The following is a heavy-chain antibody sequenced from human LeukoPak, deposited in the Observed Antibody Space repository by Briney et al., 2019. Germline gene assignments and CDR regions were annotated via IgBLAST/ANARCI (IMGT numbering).Heavy chain of an antibody. CDR3: RGYREITMIVVGGYYFDY. V-gene: IGHV4-39*01. D-gene: IGHD3-22*01. CDR2: IYYSGST. CDR1: GGSISSSSYY. Sequence: SETLSLTCTVSGGSISSSSYYWGWIRQPPGKGLKWIGSIYYSGSTYYNPSLKSRVTISVDTSKNQFSLKLSSVTAADTAVYYCRGYREITMIVVGGYYFDYWGQGTLVTVSS. J-gene: IGHJ4*02.